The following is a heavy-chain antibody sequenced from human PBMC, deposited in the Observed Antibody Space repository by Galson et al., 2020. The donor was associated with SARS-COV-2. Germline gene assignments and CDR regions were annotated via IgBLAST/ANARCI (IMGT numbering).Heavy chain of an antibody. V-gene: IGHV4-59*01. CDR2: ISYSGIT. CDR3: ARNLLFWGEAFDI. D-gene: IGHD2-21*02. CDR1: GGSISTYY. J-gene: IGHJ3*02. Sequence: SQTLSLTCTVSGGSISTYYWSWVRQPPGKGLEWIGYISYSGITNYNPSIKSRVSISVDTSKKQFSLNLSSVTAADTAVDYCARNLLFWGEAFDIWGQGTMVTVSS.